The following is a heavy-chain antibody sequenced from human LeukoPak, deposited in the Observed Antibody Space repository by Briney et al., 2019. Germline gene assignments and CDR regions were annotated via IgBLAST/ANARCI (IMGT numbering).Heavy chain of an antibody. CDR2: ISGSGGAGT. D-gene: IGHD1-26*01. Sequence: PGGSLRLSCAGSGFTFSSYAMSWLRQAPGKGLEWVSTISGSGGAGTYYADSVKGRFTVSRDNSRNTLYLTMNSLRAEDTAVYYCVKDRGGSPFYGMDVWGQGTTVTVSS. CDR1: GFTFSSYA. J-gene: IGHJ6*02. CDR3: VKDRGGSPFYGMDV. V-gene: IGHV3-23*01.